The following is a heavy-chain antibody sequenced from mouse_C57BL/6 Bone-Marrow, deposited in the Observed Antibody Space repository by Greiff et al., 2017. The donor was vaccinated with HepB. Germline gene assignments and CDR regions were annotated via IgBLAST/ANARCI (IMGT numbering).Heavy chain of an antibody. CDR1: GYSITSGYY. Sequence: EVKLQESGPGLVKPSQSLSLTCSVTGYSITSGYYWNWIRQFPGNKLEWMGYISYDGSNNYNPSLKNRISITRDTSKNQFFLKLNSVTTEDTATYYCARGELDDYDWFAYWGQGTLVTVSA. CDR2: ISYDGSN. V-gene: IGHV3-6*01. D-gene: IGHD2-4*01. CDR3: ARGELDDYDWFAY. J-gene: IGHJ3*01.